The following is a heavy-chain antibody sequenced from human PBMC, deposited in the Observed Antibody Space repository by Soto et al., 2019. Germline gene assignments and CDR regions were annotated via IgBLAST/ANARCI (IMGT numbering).Heavy chain of an antibody. Sequence: RGESLKISCKGSVYSFAGYWITWVRQKPGKGLEWMGRIDPSDSQTYYSPSFRGHVTISADKSISTAYLQWSSLQASDTAMYYCARHMGHIAARPTDYWGQGTLVTVSS. J-gene: IGHJ4*02. D-gene: IGHD6-6*01. CDR1: VYSFAGYW. CDR2: IDPSDSQT. V-gene: IGHV5-10-1*01. CDR3: ARHMGHIAARPTDY.